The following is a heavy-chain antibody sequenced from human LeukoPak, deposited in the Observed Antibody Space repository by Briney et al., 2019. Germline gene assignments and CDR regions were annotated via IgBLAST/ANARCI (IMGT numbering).Heavy chain of an antibody. Sequence: GGSLRLSCAASGFTFSSYWMHWVRQAPGKGLVWFSRINTDGSSTSYADSVKGRFTISRDNAKNTLYLQMNSLRAEDTAVYYCARGTFWSGSPTYYMDVWGKGTTVTVSS. CDR2: INTDGSST. J-gene: IGHJ6*03. D-gene: IGHD3-3*01. CDR3: ARGTFWSGSPTYYMDV. CDR1: GFTFSSYW. V-gene: IGHV3-74*01.